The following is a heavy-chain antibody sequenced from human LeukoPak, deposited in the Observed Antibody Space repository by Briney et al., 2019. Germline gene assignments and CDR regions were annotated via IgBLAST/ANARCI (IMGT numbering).Heavy chain of an antibody. J-gene: IGHJ4*02. CDR1: GFTFSSYS. Sequence: QSGGSLRLSCAASGFTFSSYSMNWVRQAPGKGLEWFSYISSSSSTIYYADSVKGRFTISRDNAKNSLYLQMNSLRSEDTAVYYCARDYDSSGYPDYWGQGTLVTVSS. D-gene: IGHD3-22*01. V-gene: IGHV3-48*01. CDR3: ARDYDSSGYPDY. CDR2: ISSSSSTI.